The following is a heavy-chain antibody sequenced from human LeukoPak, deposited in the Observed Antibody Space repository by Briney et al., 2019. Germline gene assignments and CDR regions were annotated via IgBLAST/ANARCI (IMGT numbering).Heavy chain of an antibody. CDR2: IVVGSGNT. V-gene: IGHV1-58*01. CDR1: GFTFTSSA. CDR3: AAGPYDYVWGSYRSSWFDP. Sequence: SVKVSCTASGFTFTSSAVQWVRQARGQRLEWIGWIVVGSGNTNYAQKFQERVTITRDMSTSTAYMELSSLRSEDTAVYYCAAGPYDYVWGSYRSSWFDPWGQGTLVTVSS. D-gene: IGHD3-16*02. J-gene: IGHJ5*02.